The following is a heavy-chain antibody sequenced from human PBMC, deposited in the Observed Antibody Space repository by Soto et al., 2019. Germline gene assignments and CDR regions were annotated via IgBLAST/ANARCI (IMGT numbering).Heavy chain of an antibody. CDR2: ISGSGGST. CDR1: GFTFSSYA. D-gene: IGHD2-8*01. Sequence: VGSLRLSCAASGFTFSSYAMSWVRQAPGKGLEWVSAISGSGGSTYYADSVKGRFTISRDNSKNTLYLQMNSLRAEDTAVYYCAKTLGLDIVLMVYANLMDVWGKGTTVTVSS. CDR3: AKTLGLDIVLMVYANLMDV. J-gene: IGHJ6*03. V-gene: IGHV3-23*01.